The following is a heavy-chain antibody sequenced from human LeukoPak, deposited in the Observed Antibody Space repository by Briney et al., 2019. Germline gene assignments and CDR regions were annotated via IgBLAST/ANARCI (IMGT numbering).Heavy chain of an antibody. CDR2: IFYSGST. D-gene: IGHD6-13*01. J-gene: IGHJ4*02. Sequence: SETLSLTCTVSGGSIRSYYWTWIRQPPGKGLEWIGYIFYSGSTNYNPSLKSRVTISLDTSKNQFSLKLSSVTAADTAVYYCARNRGSSGWYDYWGQGTLVTVSS. CDR1: GGSIRSYY. CDR3: ARNRGSSGWYDY. V-gene: IGHV4-59*01.